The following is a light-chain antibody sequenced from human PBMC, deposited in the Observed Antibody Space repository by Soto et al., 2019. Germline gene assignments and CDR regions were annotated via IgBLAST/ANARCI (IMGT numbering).Light chain of an antibody. CDR1: QSVRSN. V-gene: IGKV3-15*01. CDR2: GAS. Sequence: ELVMPVSPATLSVSPGERSTLSCRASQSVRSNLAWYQQKPGQAPRLLIYGASTRATGVPARFSGSGSGTEFTLTISSLQSEDFAVYYCQQSYGTPITFGQGTLLEIK. J-gene: IGKJ5*01. CDR3: QQSYGTPIT.